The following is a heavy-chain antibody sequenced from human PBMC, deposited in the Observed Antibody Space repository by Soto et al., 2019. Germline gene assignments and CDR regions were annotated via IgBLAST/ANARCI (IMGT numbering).Heavy chain of an antibody. Sequence: PGGSLRLSCAASGFTFSSYGMHWVRQAPGKGLEWVAVISYDGSNKYYADSVKGRFTISRDNSKNTLYLQMNSLRAEDTAVYYCANAIDAHGAYYYYGMDVWGQGTTVTVSS. CDR2: ISYDGSNK. CDR3: ANAIDAHGAYYYYGMDV. D-gene: IGHD2-8*01. J-gene: IGHJ6*02. V-gene: IGHV3-30*18. CDR1: GFTFSSYG.